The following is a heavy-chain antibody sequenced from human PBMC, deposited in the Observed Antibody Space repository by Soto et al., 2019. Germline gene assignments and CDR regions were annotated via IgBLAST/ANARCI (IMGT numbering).Heavy chain of an antibody. D-gene: IGHD6-19*01. V-gene: IGHV3-23*01. CDR1: GFTFSSYA. CDR2: ISGSGGSK. CDR3: AKEGEHSSGWANFAY. J-gene: IGHJ4*02. Sequence: EVQLLESGGGLVQPGGSLRLSCAASGFTFSSYAMSWVRQAPGKGLEWVSAISGSGGSKYYADSVKGRFTISRDNSKNTRYLQMNSLRAEDTAVYYCAKEGEHSSGWANFAYWGQGTLVTVSS.